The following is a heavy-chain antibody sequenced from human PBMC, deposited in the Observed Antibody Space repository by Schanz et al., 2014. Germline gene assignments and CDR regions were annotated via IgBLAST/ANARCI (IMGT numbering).Heavy chain of an antibody. Sequence: EVQLVESGGGLVQPGGSLRLSCAASGFTVTSYYMSWVRQAPGKGLEWISSMYINSGSTQYADSVKGRFIISRDSSKNTLFLQMNSLRAEDTAVYFCARDGGRDGYNLAFDVWGQGTLVTVSS. V-gene: IGHV3-53*01. CDR2: MYINSGST. J-gene: IGHJ3*01. CDR3: ARDGGRDGYNLAFDV. CDR1: GFTVTSYY. D-gene: IGHD5-12*01.